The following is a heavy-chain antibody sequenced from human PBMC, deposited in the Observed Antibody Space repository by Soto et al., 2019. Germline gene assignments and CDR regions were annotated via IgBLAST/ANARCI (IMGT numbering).Heavy chain of an antibody. CDR3: AGITMVRGVMTDYFDY. CDR1: GGSISSGGYS. CDR2: IYHSGST. V-gene: IGHV4-30-2*01. J-gene: IGHJ4*02. D-gene: IGHD3-10*01. Sequence: PSETLSLTCAVSGGSISSGGYSWSWIRQPPGKGLEWIGYIYHSGSTYYNPSLKSRVTISVDRSKNQFSLKLSSVTAADTAVYYCAGITMVRGVMTDYFDYWGQGTLVTVSS.